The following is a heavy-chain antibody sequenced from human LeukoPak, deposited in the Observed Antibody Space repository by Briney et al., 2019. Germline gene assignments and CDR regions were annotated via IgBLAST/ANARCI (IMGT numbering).Heavy chain of an antibody. Sequence: SETLSLTCTVSGGSIGSCYWSWIRQPPGKGLEWIGYIYYSGSTNYNPSLKSRVTISVDTSKNQFSLKLSSVTAADTAVYYCARNRGGSGSSYFDYWGQGTLVTVSS. V-gene: IGHV4-59*01. CDR2: IYYSGST. J-gene: IGHJ4*02. D-gene: IGHD3-10*01. CDR3: ARNRGGSGSSYFDY. CDR1: GGSIGSCY.